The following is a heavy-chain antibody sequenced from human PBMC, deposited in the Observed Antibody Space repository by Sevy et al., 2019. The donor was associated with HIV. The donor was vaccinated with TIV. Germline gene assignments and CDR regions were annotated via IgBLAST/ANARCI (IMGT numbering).Heavy chain of an antibody. J-gene: IGHJ5*02. V-gene: IGHV5-51*01. CDR1: GYSFTSYW. CDR2: IYPGDSDT. Sequence: GESLKISCKGSGYSFTSYWIGWVRQMPGKGLEWMGIIYPGDSDTRYSPSFQGQVTISADKSISTAYLQWSSLKASYTAMYYCARHEGHYYDSSGYYPGWFDPWGQGTLVTVSS. CDR3: ARHEGHYYDSSGYYPGWFDP. D-gene: IGHD3-22*01.